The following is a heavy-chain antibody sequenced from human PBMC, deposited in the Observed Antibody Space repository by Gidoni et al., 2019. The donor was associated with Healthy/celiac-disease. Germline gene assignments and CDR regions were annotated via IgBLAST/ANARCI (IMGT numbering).Heavy chain of an antibody. Sequence: QLQLQASGPGLVKTSATLSLTCTVSGGSISSSSYYWGWSRQPPGKGLEWTGSIYYSGSTYYNPSLKSRVTISVDTSKNQFSLKLSSVTAADTAVYYCARWRKGLCAFDIWGQGTMVTVSS. V-gene: IGHV4-39*01. CDR2: IYYSGST. J-gene: IGHJ3*02. CDR3: ARWRKGLCAFDI. CDR1: GGSISSSSYY.